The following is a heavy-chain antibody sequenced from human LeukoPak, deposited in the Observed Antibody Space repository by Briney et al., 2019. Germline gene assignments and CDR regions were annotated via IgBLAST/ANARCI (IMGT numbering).Heavy chain of an antibody. J-gene: IGHJ4*02. CDR3: ARENPSGYYNRPIDY. CDR2: IYYSGSI. D-gene: IGHD3-22*01. Sequence: SETLSLTCTVSGASISSYYWSWIRQPPGKGLEWIGDIYYSGSIKYNPSLKGRVTMSVDTSKNQFSLKLSSVTAADTAIYYCARENPSGYYNRPIDYWGQGTLVTVS. V-gene: IGHV4-59*01. CDR1: GASISSYY.